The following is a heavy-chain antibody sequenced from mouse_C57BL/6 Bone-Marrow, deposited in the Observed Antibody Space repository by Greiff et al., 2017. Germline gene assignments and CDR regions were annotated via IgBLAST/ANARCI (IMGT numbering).Heavy chain of an antibody. D-gene: IGHD4-1*01. Sequence: EVKLVESGPVLVKPGASVKMSCKASGYTFTDYYMNWVKQSHGKSLEWIGVINPYNGGTSYNQKFKGKATLTVDKSSSTAYMELNSLTSEDSAVYYCARGKLGRRDLDYWGQGTTLTVSS. V-gene: IGHV1-19*01. CDR3: ARGKLGRRDLDY. J-gene: IGHJ2*01. CDR2: INPYNGGT. CDR1: GYTFTDYY.